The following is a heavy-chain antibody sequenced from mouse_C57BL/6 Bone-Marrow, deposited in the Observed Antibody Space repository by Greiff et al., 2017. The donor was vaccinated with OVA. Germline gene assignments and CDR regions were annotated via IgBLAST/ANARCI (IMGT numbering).Heavy chain of an antibody. V-gene: IGHV1-53*01. D-gene: IGHD2-10*01. CDR2: INPSNGGT. CDR1: GYTFTSYW. J-gene: IGHJ1*03. Sequence: QVQLQQPGTELVKPGASGYTFTSYWMHWVKQRPGQGLEWIGNINPSNGGTNYNEKFKSKATLTVDKSSSTAYMQLSSLTSEDSAVYYCARFSFYGNHVYWYFDVWGTGTTVTVSS. CDR3: ARFSFYGNHVYWYFDV.